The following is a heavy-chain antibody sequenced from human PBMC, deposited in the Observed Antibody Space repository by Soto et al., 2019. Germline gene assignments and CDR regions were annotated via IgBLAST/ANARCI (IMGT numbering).Heavy chain of an antibody. Sequence: ASVKVSCKASGYTFTSYGISWVRQAPGQGLEWMGWISAYNGNTNYAQKLQGRVTMTTDTSTSTAYMELRSLRSDDTALFYCARDGGGRFLEWPYFDPWGQGTLVTVSS. V-gene: IGHV1-18*01. CDR2: ISAYNGNT. CDR3: ARDGGGRFLEWPYFDP. D-gene: IGHD3-3*01. J-gene: IGHJ5*02. CDR1: GYTFTSYG.